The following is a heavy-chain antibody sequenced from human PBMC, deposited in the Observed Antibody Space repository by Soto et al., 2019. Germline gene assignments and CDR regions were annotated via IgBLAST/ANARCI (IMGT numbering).Heavy chain of an antibody. V-gene: IGHV3-74*01. CDR2: INSDGSST. Sequence: PGRSPRLSCAAYGVTFGNNWMHWVGQGPGKGPVWVSRINSDGSSTYYADSVKGRFTISRDNAKNTLYLQMNSLRAEDTAVYYLSRGGQPKTGTLHWCPGPLVTVSS. D-gene: IGHD1-1*01. CDR3: SRGGQPKTGTLH. CDR1: GVTFGNNW. J-gene: IGHJ1*01.